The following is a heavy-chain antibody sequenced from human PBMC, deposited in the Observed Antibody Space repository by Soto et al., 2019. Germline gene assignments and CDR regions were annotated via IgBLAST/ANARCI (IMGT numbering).Heavy chain of an antibody. V-gene: IGHV4-34*01. CDR2: INHSGST. D-gene: IGHD4-17*01. J-gene: IGHJ4*02. Sequence: ASETLSFTCAVYCGSFSGYYWSWIRQPPGKGLEWIGEINHSGSTNYNPSLKSRVTISVDTSKNQFSLKLSSVTAADTAVYYCARGGDYYYFDYWGQGTLVTVSS. CDR1: CGSFSGYY. CDR3: ARGGDYYYFDY.